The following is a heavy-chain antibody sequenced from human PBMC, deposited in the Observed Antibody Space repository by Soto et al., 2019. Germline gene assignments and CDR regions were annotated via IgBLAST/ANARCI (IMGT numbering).Heavy chain of an antibody. D-gene: IGHD1-26*01. CDR1: GFTFTSYA. V-gene: IGHV3-23*01. CDR3: AKGRQWELPLDY. CDR2: ISSSPGST. Sequence: EVQLLESGGGLIQPGGSLRLSCAASGFTFTSYAMSWVRQAPGKGLEWVSSISSSPGSTFYAGSVKGRFTISRDNSKNPLYLQMNSLRVEDAAVYYCAKGRQWELPLDYWGQGTLVTVSS. J-gene: IGHJ4*02.